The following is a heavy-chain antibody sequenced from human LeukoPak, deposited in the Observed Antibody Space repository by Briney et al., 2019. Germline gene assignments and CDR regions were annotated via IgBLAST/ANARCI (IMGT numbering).Heavy chain of an antibody. V-gene: IGHV1-24*01. CDR2: FDPEDGET. J-gene: IGHJ4*02. Sequence: ASVKVSCKVSRYTLTELSMHWVRQAPGKGLEWMGGFDPEDGETIYAQKFQGRVTMTEDTSTDTAYMELSSLRSEDTAVYYCATFSHVRGYSGYDLDWGQGTLVTVSS. D-gene: IGHD5-12*01. CDR3: ATFSHVRGYSGYDLD. CDR1: RYTLTELS.